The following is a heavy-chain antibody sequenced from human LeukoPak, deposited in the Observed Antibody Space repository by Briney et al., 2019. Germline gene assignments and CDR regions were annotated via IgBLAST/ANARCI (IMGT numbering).Heavy chain of an antibody. V-gene: IGHV4-59*08. J-gene: IGHJ5*02. CDR3: ARLEYYYASGSYHWFDP. CDR2: IYYSGST. D-gene: IGHD3-10*01. CDR1: GGSISSYY. Sequence: SETLSLTCTVSGGSISSYYWSWIRQPPGKGLEWIGYIYYSGSTNYNPSLKSRVIISVDTSKNQFSLELSSVTATDTAVYYCARLEYYYASGSYHWFDPWGQGTLVTVSS.